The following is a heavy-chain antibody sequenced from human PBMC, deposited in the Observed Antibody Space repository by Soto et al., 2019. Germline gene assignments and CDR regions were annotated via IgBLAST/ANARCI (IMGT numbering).Heavy chain of an antibody. V-gene: IGHV1-3*01. D-gene: IGHD3-10*01. CDR1: GYTFTSYA. CDR3: ARSSYGSGRGGIYYFDY. J-gene: IGHJ4*02. CDR2: INAGNGNT. Sequence: QVQLVQSGAEVKKPGASVKVSCKASGYTFTSYAMHWVRQAPGQRLEWMGWINAGNGNTKYSQKFQGRVTITRDTSASTAYMELSSLRSEDTAVYYCARSSYGSGRGGIYYFDYWGQGTLVTVSS.